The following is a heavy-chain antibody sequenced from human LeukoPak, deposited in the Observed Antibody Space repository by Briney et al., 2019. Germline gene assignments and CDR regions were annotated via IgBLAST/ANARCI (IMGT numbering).Heavy chain of an antibody. CDR3: AREGGDYEGFDY. CDR2: IIPILGIA. CDR1: GGTFSSYA. Sequence: SVKVSCKASGGTFSSYAISWVRQAPGQGLEWMGRIIPILGIANYAQKFQGRVTITADKSTSTAYMELSSLRSEDTAVYYCAREGGDYEGFDYWGQGTLVTVSS. D-gene: IGHD4-17*01. V-gene: IGHV1-69*04. J-gene: IGHJ4*02.